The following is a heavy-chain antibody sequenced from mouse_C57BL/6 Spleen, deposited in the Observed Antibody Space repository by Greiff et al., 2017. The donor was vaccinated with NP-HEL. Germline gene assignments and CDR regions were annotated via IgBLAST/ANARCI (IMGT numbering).Heavy chain of an antibody. CDR1: GYTFTSYW. D-gene: IGHD1-1*01. J-gene: IGHJ4*01. CDR2: IYPGSGST. CDR3: AKWKITTEHYYAMDD. V-gene: IGHV1-55*01. Sequence: QVQLQQPGAELVKPGASVKMSCKASGYTFTSYWITWVKQRPGQGLEWIGDIYPGSGSTNYNEKFKSKATLTVDTSSSTAYMQLSSLTSEDSAVYYCAKWKITTEHYYAMDDWGQGTSVTVSS.